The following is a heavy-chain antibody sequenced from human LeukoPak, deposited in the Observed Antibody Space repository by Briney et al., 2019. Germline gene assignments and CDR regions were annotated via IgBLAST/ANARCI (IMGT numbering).Heavy chain of an antibody. Sequence: GASVKVSCKASGYTFTGYYLHWVRQAPGQGLEWMGWIHPKSGDTKYAQKFLGRVTLTRDTSTTIVYMELKWLTSDDTAVYYCSRGSGISYGGIDYWGQGTLVTVFS. J-gene: IGHJ4*02. CDR2: IHPKSGDT. D-gene: IGHD5-18*01. CDR1: GYTFTGYY. V-gene: IGHV1-2*02. CDR3: SRGSGISYGGIDY.